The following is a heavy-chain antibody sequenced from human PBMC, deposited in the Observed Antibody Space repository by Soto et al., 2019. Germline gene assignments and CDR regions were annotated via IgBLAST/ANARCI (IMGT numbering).Heavy chain of an antibody. J-gene: IGHJ5*02. Sequence: AGGALRLSCAGSGFTFSDYYIGWIRQAPGKGVEGISYISSSSIKTKYADSVKGRFTISRDNAKNSLYLQMDSLRAEDTAVFYCARGLWEGHCRSGTCMPKWFDPWGQGTLVTVSS. CDR1: GFTFSDYY. CDR2: ISSSSIKT. D-gene: IGHD2-15*01. CDR3: ARGLWEGHCRSGTCMPKWFDP. V-gene: IGHV3-11*05.